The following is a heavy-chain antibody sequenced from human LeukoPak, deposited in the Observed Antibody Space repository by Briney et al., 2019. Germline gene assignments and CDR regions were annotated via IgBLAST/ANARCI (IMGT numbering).Heavy chain of an antibody. Sequence: GASVKVSCKASGGTFSSYAISWVRQAPGQGLEWMGGIIPIFGTANYAQKFQGRVTITADESTSTAYMELSSLRSEDTAVYYCASPLIRYSSGWSDAFDIWGQGTMVTVSS. CDR1: GGTFSSYA. J-gene: IGHJ3*02. V-gene: IGHV1-69*13. D-gene: IGHD6-19*01. CDR2: IIPIFGTA. CDR3: ASPLIRYSSGWSDAFDI.